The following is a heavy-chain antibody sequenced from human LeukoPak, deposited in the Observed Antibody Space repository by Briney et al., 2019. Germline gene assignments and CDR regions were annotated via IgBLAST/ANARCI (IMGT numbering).Heavy chain of an antibody. CDR2: ISASGEGT. D-gene: IGHD6-19*01. J-gene: IGHJ4*02. CDR3: AKKSSWSGWSFDY. Sequence: GGSLRLSCAASGFTVSSNYMNWVRQAPGKGLEWVSGISASGEGTYYADSVKGRFTISRDNSKNTLYLQMNSLRAEDTALYYCAKKSSWSGWSFDYWGQGTLVTVSS. V-gene: IGHV3-23*01. CDR1: GFTVSSNY.